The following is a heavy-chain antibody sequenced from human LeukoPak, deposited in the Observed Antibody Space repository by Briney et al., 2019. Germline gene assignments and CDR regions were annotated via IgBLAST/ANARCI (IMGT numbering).Heavy chain of an antibody. V-gene: IGHV4-34*01. D-gene: IGHD2-21*02. CDR1: GVSFSPYY. Sequence: SETLSLTCAVYGVSFSPYYWSWIRQPPGKGLEWIGEINHSGSTNYNPSLKSRVTISVDTSRNQFSLRLSSVTAADTAVYYCARGGFYCGGDCYVDYWGQGTLVTVSS. CDR3: ARGGFYCGGDCYVDY. CDR2: INHSGST. J-gene: IGHJ4*02.